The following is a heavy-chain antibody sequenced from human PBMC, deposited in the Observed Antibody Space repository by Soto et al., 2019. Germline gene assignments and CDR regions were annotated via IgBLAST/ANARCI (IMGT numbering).Heavy chain of an antibody. J-gene: IGHJ5*02. CDR3: AKDQSGWNNVGDWFDP. Sequence: PGGSLRLSCAASGFTFSSYGMHWVRQAPGKGLEWVAVISYDGRNKYYADSVKGRFTISRDNSKNTLYLQMNSLRAEDTAVYYCAKDQSGWNNVGDWFDPWGQGTLVTVSS. D-gene: IGHD6-19*01. CDR1: GFTFSSYG. V-gene: IGHV3-30*18. CDR2: ISYDGRNK.